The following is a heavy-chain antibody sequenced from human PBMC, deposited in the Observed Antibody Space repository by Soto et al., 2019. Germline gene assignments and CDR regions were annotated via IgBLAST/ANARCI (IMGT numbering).Heavy chain of an antibody. J-gene: IGHJ5*02. CDR1: GFTFRNYG. V-gene: IGHV3-33*01. D-gene: IGHD3-10*02. CDR3: ARDVRSRRYDL. Sequence: QVQLVESGGGVVQPGRSLRLSCAASGFTFRNYGMHWVRQAPGKGLEWLAVIWYDGSNKYYADYVKGRFTISRDNSKNTLDLEMNSLRDEDTAGYYCARDVRSRRYDLWGQGTLVIVSS. CDR2: IWYDGSNK.